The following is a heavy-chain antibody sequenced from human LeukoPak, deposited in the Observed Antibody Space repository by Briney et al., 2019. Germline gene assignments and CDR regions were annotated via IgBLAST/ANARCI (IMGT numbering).Heavy chain of an antibody. CDR1: AFTFSSYA. J-gene: IGHJ2*01. D-gene: IGHD7-27*01. Sequence: GGSLSLSCAASAFTFSSYAMSWVRQAPGKGLEWVSSISGSGGSGGSTFYADSVKGRFTISRDNSKNTLYLQMNSLRAEGTAVYYCVKDRVTGGPYWFFDLWGRGTLVTVSS. CDR2: ISGSGGSGGST. CDR3: VKDRVTGGPYWFFDL. V-gene: IGHV3-23*01.